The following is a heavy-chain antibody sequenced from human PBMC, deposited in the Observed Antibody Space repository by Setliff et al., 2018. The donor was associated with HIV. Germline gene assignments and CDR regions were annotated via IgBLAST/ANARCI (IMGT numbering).Heavy chain of an antibody. V-gene: IGHV4-59*01. CDR3: ARVSRYCSGSACFGDWYFDL. D-gene: IGHD2-15*01. CDR2: IYNSGST. J-gene: IGHJ2*01. CDR1: GGSMSSYY. Sequence: KTSETLSLTCSVSGGSMSSYYWSWIRQPPGKGLEWIGYIYNSGSTNYNPSLKSRVTISGDTSKNQFSLKLISVSAADTAVYYCARVSRYCSGSACFGDWYFDLWGRGTLVTVSS.